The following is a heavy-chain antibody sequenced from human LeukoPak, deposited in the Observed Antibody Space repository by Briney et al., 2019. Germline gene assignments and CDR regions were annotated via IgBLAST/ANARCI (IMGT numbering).Heavy chain of an antibody. D-gene: IGHD5-24*01. CDR3: AREMGTITGAFDI. V-gene: IGHV1-46*02. Sequence: ASVKVSCKASGDTFNSYYIHWMRQAPGQGLDWLGIMKPSAGTTSYAQNFQGRVTMTRDTSTSTVYMELSSLRSEDTAVYYCAREMGTITGAFDIWGQGTMVTVSS. CDR1: GDTFNSYY. CDR2: MKPSAGTT. J-gene: IGHJ3*02.